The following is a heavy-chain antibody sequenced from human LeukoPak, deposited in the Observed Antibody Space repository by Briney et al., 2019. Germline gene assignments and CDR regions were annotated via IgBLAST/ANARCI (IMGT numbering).Heavy chain of an antibody. J-gene: IGHJ4*02. CDR1: GGSISSYY. V-gene: IGHV4-59*01. Sequence: SETLSLTCTVSGGSISSYYWSWIRQPPGKGLEWIGYIYYSGSTNYNPSLKSRVTISVDTSKNEFSLKLSSVTAADTAVYYCARDAGESGHFDYWGQGTLVTVSS. CDR2: IYYSGST. CDR3: ARDAGESGHFDY. D-gene: IGHD3-3*01.